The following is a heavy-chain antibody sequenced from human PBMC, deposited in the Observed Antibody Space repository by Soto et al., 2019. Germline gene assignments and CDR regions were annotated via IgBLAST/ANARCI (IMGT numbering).Heavy chain of an antibody. Sequence: SCKASGDTFTNHFIHWVRQAPGKGLEWVSVIYSGCSTYYADSVKGRFTISRDNSKNTLYLQMNSLRAEDTAVYYCARDRSNPLLYQLLDGMDVWGQGTTVTVSS. D-gene: IGHD2-2*01. V-gene: IGHV3-53*01. CDR1: GDTFTNHF. CDR2: IYSGCST. J-gene: IGHJ6*02. CDR3: ARDRSNPLLYQLLDGMDV.